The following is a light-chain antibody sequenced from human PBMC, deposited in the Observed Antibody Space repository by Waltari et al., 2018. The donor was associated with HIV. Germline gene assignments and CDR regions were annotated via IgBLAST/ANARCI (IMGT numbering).Light chain of an antibody. CDR3: LQLNSYPIT. V-gene: IGKV1-9*01. J-gene: IGKJ5*01. Sequence: DIQLTQSPSFLSASEGDRVTITCRASQGISSYLAWYQQKPGKAPKLLIYGASTLQSGVPSRFSGSGSGTEFTLTISSLQPEDIATYYCLQLNSYPITFGQGTRLEIK. CDR2: GAS. CDR1: QGISSY.